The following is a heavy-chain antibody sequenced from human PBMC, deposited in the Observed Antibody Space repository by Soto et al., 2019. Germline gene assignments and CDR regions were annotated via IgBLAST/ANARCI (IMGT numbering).Heavy chain of an antibody. Sequence: LSLTCAVYGGSFSGYYWTWIRKPPGKGREWIGEINHSGSTNYNTSLKSRETISGDTAKNQFSLKLSSVTAADTAVYYCARDRVVVAAKYNWFDPWGQGTLVTVSS. V-gene: IGHV4-34*01. CDR2: INHSGST. CDR3: ARDRVVVAAKYNWFDP. D-gene: IGHD2-15*01. J-gene: IGHJ5*02. CDR1: GGSFSGYY.